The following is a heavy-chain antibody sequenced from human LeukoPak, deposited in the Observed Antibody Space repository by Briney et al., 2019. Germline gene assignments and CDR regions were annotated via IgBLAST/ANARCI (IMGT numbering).Heavy chain of an antibody. J-gene: IGHJ4*02. Sequence: SETLSLTCTVSGGSISSYYWSWIRQPPGKGLEWIGYIYYSGSTNYNPSLKSRVTTSVDTSKNQFSLKLSSVTAADTAVYYCARGTTGYSSSWFDYWGQGTLVTVSS. D-gene: IGHD6-13*01. V-gene: IGHV4-59*01. CDR1: GGSISSYY. CDR3: ARGTTGYSSSWFDY. CDR2: IYYSGST.